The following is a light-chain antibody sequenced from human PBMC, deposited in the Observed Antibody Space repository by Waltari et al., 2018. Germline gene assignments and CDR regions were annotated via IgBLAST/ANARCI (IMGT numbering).Light chain of an antibody. V-gene: IGKV1-6*01. CDR3: LHDYNYPRT. Sequence: AILMTQSPSSLSASVGDRVTITCRASQGIRNDLGWYQQKPGKAPKLLIYTASTLQSGVPSRFSGTGSWTDFTLTISSLQPEDFATYYCLHDYNYPRTFGQGTKVEIK. CDR2: TAS. J-gene: IGKJ1*01. CDR1: QGIRND.